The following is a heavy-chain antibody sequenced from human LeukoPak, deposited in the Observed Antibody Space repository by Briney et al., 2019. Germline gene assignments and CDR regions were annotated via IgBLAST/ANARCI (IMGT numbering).Heavy chain of an antibody. D-gene: IGHD3-16*01. CDR3: ARDSITGYYYYYMDV. CDR2: IPYDGSNT. CDR1: GFTFSNYG. Sequence: PGGSLRLSCAASGFTFSNYGMHWVRQAPGKGLEWVAFIPYDGSNTYYADSVKGRFTISRDNSKNTLYLQMNSLRAEDTAVYYCARDSITGYYYYYMDVWGKGTTVTVSS. V-gene: IGHV3-30*02. J-gene: IGHJ6*03.